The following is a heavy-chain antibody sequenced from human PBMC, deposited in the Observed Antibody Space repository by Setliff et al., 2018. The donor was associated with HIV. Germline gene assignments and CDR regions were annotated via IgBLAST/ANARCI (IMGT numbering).Heavy chain of an antibody. J-gene: IGHJ6*03. CDR3: ARYRRFADYIDV. CDR2: IYYTGIP. CDR1: GGSINSHY. Sequence: SETLSLTCSVSGGSINSHYWSWIRQTPGKGLEWIGLIYYTGIPTYNPSLEGRITMSVDRSKNQFSLKLTSVTAADTALYYCARYRRFADYIDVWGKGTTVTVSS. V-gene: IGHV4-59*08. D-gene: IGHD1-26*01.